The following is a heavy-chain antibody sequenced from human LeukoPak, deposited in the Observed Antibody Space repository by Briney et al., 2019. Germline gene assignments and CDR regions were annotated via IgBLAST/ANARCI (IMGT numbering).Heavy chain of an antibody. CDR2: IIPIFGTA. CDR1: GGTFSSYA. Sequence: ASVKVSCKASGGTFSSYAISWVRQAPGQGLEWMGGIIPIFGTANYAQKFQGRVTMTRNTSISTAYMELSSLRSEDTAVYYCARVQSSYGYYYYYMDVWGKGTTVTISS. V-gene: IGHV1-69*05. J-gene: IGHJ6*03. D-gene: IGHD5-18*01. CDR3: ARVQSSYGYYYYYMDV.